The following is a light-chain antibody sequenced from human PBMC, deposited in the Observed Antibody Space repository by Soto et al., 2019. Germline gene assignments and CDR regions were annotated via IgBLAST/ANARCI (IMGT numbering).Light chain of an antibody. CDR2: WAS. J-gene: IGKJ4*01. CDR3: QQYFRTPIT. V-gene: IGKV4-1*01. Sequence: DIVTTQSPYSLPVSLGGRGTINCRARQSVLYSSNNKKYLAWYQQKAGQPPRLXXNWASTRDSGVPDRFSGSGSGTDVTITISSLQEEDASVYACQQYFRTPITFGGGTKVDIK. CDR1: QSVLYSSNNKKY.